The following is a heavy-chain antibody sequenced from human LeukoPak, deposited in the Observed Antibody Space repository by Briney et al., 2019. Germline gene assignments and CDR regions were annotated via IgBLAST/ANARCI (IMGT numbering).Heavy chain of an antibody. CDR2: IYYSGST. CDR3: ARGRSGRRWLQNRSPKFDP. D-gene: IGHD5-24*01. Sequence: PSETLSLTCTVSGVSISSSSYYWGWLRQPPGKGLEWIGSIYYSGSTYYNPSLKSRVTISVDTSKNQFSLKLSSVTAADTAVYYCARGRSGRRWLQNRSPKFDPWGQGTLVTVSS. J-gene: IGHJ5*02. CDR1: GVSISSSSYY. V-gene: IGHV4-39*07.